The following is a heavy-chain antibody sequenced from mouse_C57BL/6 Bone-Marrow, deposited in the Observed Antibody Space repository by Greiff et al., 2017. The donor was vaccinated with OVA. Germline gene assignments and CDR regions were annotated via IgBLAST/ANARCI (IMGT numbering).Heavy chain of an antibody. J-gene: IGHJ1*03. CDR2: IYPGSGST. Sequence: QVQLQQPGAELVKPGASVKMSCKASGYTFTSYWITWVKQRPGQGLEWIGDIYPGSGSTNYNEKFKSKATLTVDTSSSTAYMQLSSLTSEDSAVYYWARSDYDYRGEFDGWGTGTTGTGSA. CDR3: ARSDYDYRGEFDG. D-gene: IGHD2-4*01. CDR1: GYTFTSYW. V-gene: IGHV1-55*01.